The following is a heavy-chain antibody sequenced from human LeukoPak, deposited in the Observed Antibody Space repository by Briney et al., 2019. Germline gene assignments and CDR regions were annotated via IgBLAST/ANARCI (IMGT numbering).Heavy chain of an antibody. J-gene: IGHJ4*02. V-gene: IGHV3-74*01. CDR1: GFTFSSYW. CDR2: INSDGSTT. D-gene: IGHD1-26*01. Sequence: GGSLRLSCAASGFTFSSYWMHWVRQAPGKGLVWVSRINSDGSTTNYADSVKGRFTISRDNAKNTLYLQMNSLRAEDTAMYYCARRSSGSPPFYFDYWGQGTLVTVSS. CDR3: ARRSSGSPPFYFDY.